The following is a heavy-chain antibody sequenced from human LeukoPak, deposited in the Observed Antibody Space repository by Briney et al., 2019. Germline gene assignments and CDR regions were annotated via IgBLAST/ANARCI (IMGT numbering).Heavy chain of an antibody. J-gene: IGHJ6*02. CDR2: IKSKTDGGTT. CDR1: GFTFSNAW. D-gene: IGHD4-17*01. V-gene: IGHV3-15*01. Sequence: GGSLRLSCAASGFTFSNAWMSWVRQAPGKGLEWVGRIKSKTDGGTTDYAAPVKGRFTISRDDSKNTLYLQMNSLKAEGTAVYYCTTGLLETTVTTYYYYGMDVWGQGTTVTVSS. CDR3: TTGLLETTVTTYYYYGMDV.